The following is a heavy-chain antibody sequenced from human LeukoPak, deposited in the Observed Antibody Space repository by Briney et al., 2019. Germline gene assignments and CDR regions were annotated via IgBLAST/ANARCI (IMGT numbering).Heavy chain of an antibody. CDR1: GLTLSSYE. CDR3: ARSPYGDYAYYFDY. J-gene: IGHJ4*02. Sequence: GGSLRLSCAASGLTLSSYEMNWVRQAPGKGLEWVSYISGSGSTIYYADSVKGRFTISRDNAKNSLYLQMNNLRAEDTAVYYCARSPYGDYAYYFDYWGQGTLVTVSS. CDR2: ISGSGSTI. V-gene: IGHV3-48*03. D-gene: IGHD4-17*01.